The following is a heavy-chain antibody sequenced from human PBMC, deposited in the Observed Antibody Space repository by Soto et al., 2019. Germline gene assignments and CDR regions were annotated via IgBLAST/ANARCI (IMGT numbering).Heavy chain of an antibody. Sequence: GGSLRLSCAASGFTFSSYGMHWVRQAPGKGLEWVAVIWYDGSNKYYADSVKGRFTISRDNSKNTLYLQMNSLRAEDTAVYYCARDHHYYYYGMDVWGQGTTVTVSS. CDR3: ARDHHYYYYGMDV. V-gene: IGHV3-33*01. CDR2: IWYDGSNK. CDR1: GFTFSSYG. J-gene: IGHJ6*02.